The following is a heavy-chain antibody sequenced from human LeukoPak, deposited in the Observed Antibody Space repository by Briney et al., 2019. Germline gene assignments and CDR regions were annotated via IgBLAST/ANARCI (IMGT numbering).Heavy chain of an antibody. J-gene: IGHJ4*01. CDR3: ARAPGYAYFDY. V-gene: IGHV3-48*04. CDR2: ISTSSSTI. CDR1: GFTFSSYS. Sequence: GGSLRLSCAASGFTFSSYSMNWVRQAPGKGLEWVSYISTSSSTIYYADSVEGRFTISRDNAKNSLYLQKNSLRAEDTAVYYCARAPGYAYFDYWGHGTLVTVSS. D-gene: IGHD5-12*01.